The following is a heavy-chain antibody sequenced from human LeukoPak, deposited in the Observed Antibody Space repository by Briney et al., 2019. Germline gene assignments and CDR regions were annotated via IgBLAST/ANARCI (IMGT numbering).Heavy chain of an antibody. V-gene: IGHV3-48*03. CDR3: ARAADDYGDYGVDY. Sequence: PGASVSLWSAADCFTFISYDMCRGRQPAGERLERGSYIRTSGSSIYYRPSVKGPFTISRDNSNNSLYLQMNSLRAPDTAVYYCARAADDYGDYGVDYSGQGTPVPVSS. D-gene: IGHD4-17*01. CDR1: CFTFISYD. J-gene: IGHJ4*02. CDR2: IRTSGSSI.